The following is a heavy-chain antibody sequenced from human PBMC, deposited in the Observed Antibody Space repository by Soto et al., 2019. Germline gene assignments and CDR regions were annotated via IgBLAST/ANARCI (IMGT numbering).Heavy chain of an antibody. CDR1: GGSIITNHW. Sequence: SETLSLTCDVSGGSIITNHWWTWVRQAPGKGLEWIGEIFHRGSAHHNPSLKSRVTLSVVKSKNQISLNLTSVTAADTAVYFCSRKNCPSSGCHHFDFWRLGTLVTVSS. V-gene: IGHV4-4*02. J-gene: IGHJ4*02. CDR2: IFHRGSA. CDR3: SRKNCPSSGCHHFDF. D-gene: IGHD2-2*01.